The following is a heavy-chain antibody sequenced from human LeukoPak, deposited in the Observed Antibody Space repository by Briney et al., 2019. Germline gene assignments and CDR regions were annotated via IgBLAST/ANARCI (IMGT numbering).Heavy chain of an antibody. CDR2: ISGSGGST. CDR1: GFTFSSYA. CDR3: AKGVRDSGSYYFDY. Sequence: GGSLRLSCAASGFTFSSYAMSWVRQAPGKGLEWVSAISGSGGSTYYADSVKGRFTISRDNSKNTLYLQMNSLRVEDTAVYYCAKGVRDSGSYYFDYWGQGTLVTVSS. D-gene: IGHD1-26*01. V-gene: IGHV3-23*01. J-gene: IGHJ4*02.